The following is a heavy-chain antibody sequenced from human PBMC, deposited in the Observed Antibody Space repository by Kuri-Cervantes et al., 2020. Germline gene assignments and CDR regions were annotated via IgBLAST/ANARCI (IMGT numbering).Heavy chain of an antibody. CDR1: GFTFDDYA. CDR2: ISGSGGST. V-gene: IGHV3-23*01. Sequence: GESLKISCAASGFTFDDYAMHWVRQAPGKGLEWVAAISGSGGSTYYADSVKGRFTISRDNSKNTLYLQMNSLRAVDTAVYYCARTALLWFGELLEGRTDAFDTWRQGTMVTVSS. J-gene: IGHJ3*02. D-gene: IGHD3-10*01. CDR3: ARTALLWFGELLEGRTDAFDT.